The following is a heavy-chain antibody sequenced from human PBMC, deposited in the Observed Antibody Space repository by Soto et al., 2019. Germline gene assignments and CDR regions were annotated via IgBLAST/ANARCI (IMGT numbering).Heavy chain of an antibody. D-gene: IGHD2-2*02. CDR2: ISGNGGDK. Sequence: EVQLVESGGGLVQPGGSLRLSCSASGFTFSSYSLNWVRQAPGKGLEWISYISGNGGDKYYADSVQGRFSISRDNAKNSLYLQMNSLRDEDTAGYYCARDYLYAFDYWGQGTLVTVSS. J-gene: IGHJ4*02. CDR3: ARDYLYAFDY. CDR1: GFTFSSYS. V-gene: IGHV3-48*02.